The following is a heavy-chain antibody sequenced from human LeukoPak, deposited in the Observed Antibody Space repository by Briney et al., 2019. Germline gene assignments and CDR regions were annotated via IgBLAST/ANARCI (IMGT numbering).Heavy chain of an antibody. D-gene: IGHD3-9*01. CDR1: GFFFRNYA. J-gene: IGHJ4*02. Sequence: PGGSLRLSCEASGFFFRNYAMSWVRQAPGKGLEWVSAITGSGDSTYYADSVKGRFTISRDNSKNTLSVEMNTLRAEDTAVYYCAKWGDYDILTGYYVSDFWGQGTLVTVSS. CDR3: AKWGDYDILTGYYVSDF. V-gene: IGHV3-23*01. CDR2: ITGSGDST.